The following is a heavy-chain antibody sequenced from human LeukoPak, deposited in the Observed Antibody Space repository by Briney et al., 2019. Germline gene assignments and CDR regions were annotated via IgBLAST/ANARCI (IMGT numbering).Heavy chain of an antibody. J-gene: IGHJ4*02. Sequence: SQTLSLTCTVSGGSISSGSYYWSWIRQPAGKGLEWIGRIYTSGSTNYNPSLKSRVTMSVDTSKNQFSLKLSSVTAADTAVYYCARGTHIWGQGTLVTVSS. CDR3: ARGTHI. CDR2: IYTSGST. CDR1: GGSISSGSYY. V-gene: IGHV4-61*02.